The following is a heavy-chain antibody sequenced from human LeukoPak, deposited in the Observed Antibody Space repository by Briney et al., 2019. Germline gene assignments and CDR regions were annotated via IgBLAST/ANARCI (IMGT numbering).Heavy chain of an antibody. CDR2: ISDSSSTI. CDR3: ATMGADFFHY. Sequence: GGSLRLSCAVSGFTFRSHSMNWVRQAPGKVLEWLSYISDSSSTINYADSVKGRFTISRDNTKNSLFLQMNRLRAEDTAVYYCATMGADFFHYWGHGTLVTVSS. J-gene: IGHJ4*01. D-gene: IGHD1-26*01. CDR1: GFTFRSHS. V-gene: IGHV3-48*04.